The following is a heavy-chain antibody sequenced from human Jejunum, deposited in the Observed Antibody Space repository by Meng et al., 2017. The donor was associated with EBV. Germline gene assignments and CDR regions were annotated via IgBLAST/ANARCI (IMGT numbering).Heavy chain of an antibody. J-gene: IGHJ4*02. Sequence: VQRLQFGGAVKKPRDSLKVSCKPSGYTVTSYDISWVRQATGEAPEWMGWMSLNSGNTGYAQKFKGRVTMTRDTSISTAYMELSSLRSEDTAVYYCARGVAAGFDYWGQGTLVTVSS. V-gene: IGHV1-8*02. D-gene: IGHD6-13*01. CDR2: MSLNSGNT. CDR3: ARGVAAGFDY. CDR1: GYTVTSYD.